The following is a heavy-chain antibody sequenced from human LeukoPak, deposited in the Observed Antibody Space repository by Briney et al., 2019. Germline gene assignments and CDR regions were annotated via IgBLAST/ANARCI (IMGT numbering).Heavy chain of an antibody. CDR3: ARVRSNRIAAALGY. J-gene: IGHJ4*02. D-gene: IGHD6-13*01. CDR1: GYTFTGYY. V-gene: IGHV1-8*02. CDR2: INPNSGNT. Sequence: ASVKVSCKASGYTFTGYYMHWVRQAPGQGLEWMGWINPNSGNTGYAQKFQGRVTMTRNTSISTAYMELSSLRSEDTAVYYCARVRSNRIAAALGYWGQGTLVTVSS.